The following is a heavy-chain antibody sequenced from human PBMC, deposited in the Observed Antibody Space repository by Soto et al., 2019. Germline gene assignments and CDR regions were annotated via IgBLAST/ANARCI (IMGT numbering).Heavy chain of an antibody. J-gene: IGHJ4*02. V-gene: IGHV6-1*01. CDR3: ARHAGYRHVH. CDR1: GDSVSIKSAA. D-gene: IGHD2-15*01. Sequence: PSQTLSLTCAISGDSVSIKSAAWNWIRQSPSRGLEWLGRTYYRSKWYYDYADSVKSRITINSDTSKNQFSLQLNSVTPEDTAVYYCARHAGYRHVHWGQGTRVTVSS. CDR2: TYYRSKWYY.